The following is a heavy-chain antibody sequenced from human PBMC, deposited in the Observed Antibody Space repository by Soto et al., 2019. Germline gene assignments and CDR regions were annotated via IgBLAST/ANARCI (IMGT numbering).Heavy chain of an antibody. Sequence: ETLSLTCTVSGGSISSYYWSWIRQPPGKGLEWIGYIYYSGSTNYNPSLKSRVTISVGTSKNQFSLKLSSVTAADTAVYYCARERMVRGVNVPTGFDYWGQGTLVTVSS. D-gene: IGHD3-10*01. J-gene: IGHJ4*02. CDR3: ARERMVRGVNVPTGFDY. CDR2: IYYSGST. CDR1: GGSISSYY. V-gene: IGHV4-59*01.